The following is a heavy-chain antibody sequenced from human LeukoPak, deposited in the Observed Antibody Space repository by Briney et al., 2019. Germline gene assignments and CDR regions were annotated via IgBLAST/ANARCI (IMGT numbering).Heavy chain of an antibody. V-gene: IGHV4-31*01. D-gene: IGHD4-17*01. Sequence: SETLSLTCTVSGGSISSGGYYWSWIRQHPGKGLEWIGYIYYSGSTYYNPSLKSLVTISVDTSKNQFSLKLSSVTAADTAVYYCATGLRWPPLAEYFQHWGQGTLVTVSS. CDR3: ATGLRWPPLAEYFQH. CDR1: GGSISSGGYY. CDR2: IYYSGST. J-gene: IGHJ1*01.